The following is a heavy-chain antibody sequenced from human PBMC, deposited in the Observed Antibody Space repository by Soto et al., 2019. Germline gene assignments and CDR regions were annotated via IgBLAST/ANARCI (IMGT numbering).Heavy chain of an antibody. D-gene: IGHD3-22*01. Sequence: GASVKVSCKASGYSFGYTFSNYGISWVRQAPGQGPEWMGWISGYNGNTNYAQKFQGRVTMTTDTSTSTAYLELRGLRSDDTAVYYCARDNYERSGYVDYWGQGTLVTSPQ. CDR3: ARDNYERSGYVDY. V-gene: IGHV1-18*01. J-gene: IGHJ4*02. CDR2: ISGYNGNT. CDR1: GYSFGYTFSNYG.